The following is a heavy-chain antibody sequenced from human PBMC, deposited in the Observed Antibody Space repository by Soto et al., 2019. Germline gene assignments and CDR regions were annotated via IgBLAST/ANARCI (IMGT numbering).Heavy chain of an antibody. CDR1: GGSFSGYY. CDR3: ARHGASGSYYSPLDY. V-gene: IGHV4-34*01. CDR2: INHSGST. J-gene: IGHJ4*02. Sequence: PSETLSLTCAVYGGSFSGYYWTWIRQPPGKGLEWIGEINHSGSTNYNPSLKSRVTISVDTSKNQFSLKLSSVTAADTAVYYCARHGASGSYYSPLDYWSQGTLVTVSS. D-gene: IGHD1-26*01.